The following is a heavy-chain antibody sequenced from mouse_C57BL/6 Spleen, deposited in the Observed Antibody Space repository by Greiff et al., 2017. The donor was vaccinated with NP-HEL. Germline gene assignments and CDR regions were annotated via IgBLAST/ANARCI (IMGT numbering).Heavy chain of an antibody. V-gene: IGHV3-6*01. CDR2: ISYDGSN. CDR3: ARSYYSNSAWFAY. CDR1: GYSITSGYY. Sequence: LQESGPGLVKPSQSLSLTCSVTGYSITSGYYWNWIRQFPGNKLEWMGYISYDGSNNYNPSLKNRISITRDTSKNQFFLKLNSVTTEDTATYYCARSYYSNSAWFAYWGQGTLVTVSA. D-gene: IGHD2-5*01. J-gene: IGHJ3*01.